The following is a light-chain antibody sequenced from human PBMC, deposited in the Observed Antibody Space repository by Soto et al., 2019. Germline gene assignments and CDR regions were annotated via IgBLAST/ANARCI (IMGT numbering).Light chain of an antibody. CDR3: QQYNNWPLWT. Sequence: EIVMTQSPATLSVSPGERATLSFRASQSFSSNLAWYQQKPGQAPRLLIYGASTRATGIPARFSGSGSGTEFTLTISSLQSEDFAVYYCQQYNNWPLWTFGQGTKVDIK. J-gene: IGKJ1*01. CDR1: QSFSSN. V-gene: IGKV3-15*01. CDR2: GAS.